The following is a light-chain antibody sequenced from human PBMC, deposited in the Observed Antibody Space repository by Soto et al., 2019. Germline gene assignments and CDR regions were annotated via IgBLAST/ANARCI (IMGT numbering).Light chain of an antibody. V-gene: IGLV3-1*01. CDR3: QACDFTTANYV. CDR1: ELGDKY. Sequence: SYELTQPPSVSVSPGQTASISCSGGELGDKYVCWYQQKPGQSPVLVIYHDTKRPSGIPERFSGSNSGNTATLIISGTQAMDEADYYCQACDFTTANYVFGTGTKLTVL. J-gene: IGLJ1*01. CDR2: HDT.